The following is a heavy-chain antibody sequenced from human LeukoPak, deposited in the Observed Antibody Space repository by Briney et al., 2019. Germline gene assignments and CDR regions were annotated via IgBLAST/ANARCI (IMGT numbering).Heavy chain of an antibody. V-gene: IGHV3-64D*09. CDR1: GFTFSSYA. Sequence: PGGSLRLSCSASGFTFSSYAMHWVRQAPGKGLEYVSAISSNGGSTYYADSVKGRFTISRDNSKNTLYLQMSSLRAEDTAVYYCVKAVGAKGDYYYYYGMDVWGQGTTVTAS. CDR2: ISSNGGST. J-gene: IGHJ6*02. CDR3: VKAVGAKGDYYYYYGMDV. D-gene: IGHD1-26*01.